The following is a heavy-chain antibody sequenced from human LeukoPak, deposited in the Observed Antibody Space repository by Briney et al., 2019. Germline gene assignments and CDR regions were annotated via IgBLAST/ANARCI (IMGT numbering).Heavy chain of an antibody. CDR2: TYYRSKWYN. CDR3: ARETTSLFDS. Sequence: SQTLSLTCAISGDSVSSNSAAWNWIRQSPSGGLEWLGRTYYRSKWYNDYAVSVKSRITINPDRSKNQVSLQMNSVTPEGTAVYYCARETTSLFDSWGQGTLVTVSS. J-gene: IGHJ4*02. V-gene: IGHV6-1*01. D-gene: IGHD2/OR15-2a*01. CDR1: GDSVSSNSAA.